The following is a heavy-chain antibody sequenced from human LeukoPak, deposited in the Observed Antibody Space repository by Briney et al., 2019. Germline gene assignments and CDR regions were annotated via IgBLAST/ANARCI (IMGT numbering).Heavy chain of an antibody. J-gene: IGHJ4*02. CDR2: IKKDGSEK. CDR1: GFTFSSYG. V-gene: IGHV3-7*03. CDR3: AKGLGYSYGLKYYFDY. D-gene: IGHD5-18*01. Sequence: GGSLRLSCAASGFTFSSYGMHWVRQAPGKGLEGVANIKKDGSEKYYVDSVKGRFTISRDNSKNTLYLQMNSLRAEDTAVYYCAKGLGYSYGLKYYFDYWGQGTLVTVSS.